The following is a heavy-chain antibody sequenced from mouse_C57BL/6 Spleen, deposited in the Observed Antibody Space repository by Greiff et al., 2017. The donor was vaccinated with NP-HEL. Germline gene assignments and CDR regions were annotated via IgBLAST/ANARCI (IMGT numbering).Heavy chain of an antibody. V-gene: IGHV5-4*01. J-gene: IGHJ2*01. CDR1: GFTFSSYA. Sequence: EVHLVESGGGLVKPGGSLKLSCAASGFTFSSYAMSWVRQTPEKRLEWVATISDGGSYTYYPDNVKGRFTISRDNAKNNLYLQMSHLKSEDTAMYYCARDLGDEGFDYWGQGTTLTVSS. D-gene: IGHD3-1*01. CDR3: ARDLGDEGFDY. CDR2: ISDGGSYT.